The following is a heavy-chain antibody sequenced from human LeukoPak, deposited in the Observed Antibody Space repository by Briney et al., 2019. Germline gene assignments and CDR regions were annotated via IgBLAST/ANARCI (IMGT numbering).Heavy chain of an antibody. J-gene: IGHJ5*02. D-gene: IGHD6-19*01. CDR3: AKDQAVAAPNWFDP. Sequence: PGGSLRLSCAASGFTFSSYGMSWVRQAPGKGLEWVSAISSSGGSTYYADSVKGRFTISRDNSKNTLYLQMNSLRAEDTAVYYCAKDQAVAAPNWFDPWGKGTLVTVSA. V-gene: IGHV3-23*01. CDR1: GFTFSSYG. CDR2: ISSSGGST.